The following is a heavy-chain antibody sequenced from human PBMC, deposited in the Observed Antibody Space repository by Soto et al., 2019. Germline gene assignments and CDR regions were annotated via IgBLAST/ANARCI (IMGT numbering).Heavy chain of an antibody. CDR1: GFTFSSYA. CDR2: ISGSGGST. V-gene: IGHV3-23*01. Sequence: GGSLRLSCAASGFTFSSYAMSWVRQAPGKGLEWVSAISGSGGSTYYADSVKGRFTISRDNSKNTLYLQMNSLRAEDTAVYYCAKDPTYYDILTGYPPYNWFDPWGQGTLVTVSS. J-gene: IGHJ5*02. D-gene: IGHD3-9*01. CDR3: AKDPTYYDILTGYPPYNWFDP.